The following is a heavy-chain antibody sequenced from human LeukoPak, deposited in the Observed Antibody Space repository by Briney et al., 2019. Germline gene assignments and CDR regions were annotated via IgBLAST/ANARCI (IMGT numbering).Heavy chain of an antibody. D-gene: IGHD4-17*01. CDR3: AKAGYGRSGGFLDY. J-gene: IGHJ4*02. V-gene: IGHV3-23*01. CDR2: ISGSGGST. Sequence: PGGSLRLSCAASGFTFSSYGMSWVRQAPGKGLEWVSAISGSGGSTYYADSVKGRFTISRDNSKNTLYLQMNSLRAEDTAVYYCAKAGYGRSGGFLDYWGQGTLVTVSS. CDR1: GFTFSSYG.